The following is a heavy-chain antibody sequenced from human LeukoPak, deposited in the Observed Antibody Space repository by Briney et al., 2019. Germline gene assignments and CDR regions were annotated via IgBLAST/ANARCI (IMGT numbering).Heavy chain of an antibody. CDR2: ISYDGSNK. CDR1: GFTFSSYG. Sequence: GGSLRLSCAASGFTFSSYGMHWVRQAPGKGLEWVAVISYDGSNKYYADSVKGRFTISRDNSKNTLYLQMNSLRAEDTALYYCAKALENYYDSGAPFDSWGQGTLVTVSS. J-gene: IGHJ4*02. D-gene: IGHD3-22*01. V-gene: IGHV3-30*18. CDR3: AKALENYYDSGAPFDS.